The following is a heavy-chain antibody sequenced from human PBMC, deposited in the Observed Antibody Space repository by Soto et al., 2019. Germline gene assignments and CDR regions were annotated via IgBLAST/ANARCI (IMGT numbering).Heavy chain of an antibody. V-gene: IGHV3-73*01. CDR1: GFTFSGST. CDR3: TRQHLDVPVASAIAY. D-gene: IGHD6-19*01. CDR2: IPSKTNSYAT. Sequence: PGGSLRLSCAASGFTFSGSTIHWVRQTSGKGLEWVGRIPSKTNSYATAYAASVKGRFTISRDDSKNTAYLQMDSLKTEDTAVYYCTRQHLDVPVASAIAYWGQGTLVTVSS. J-gene: IGHJ4*02.